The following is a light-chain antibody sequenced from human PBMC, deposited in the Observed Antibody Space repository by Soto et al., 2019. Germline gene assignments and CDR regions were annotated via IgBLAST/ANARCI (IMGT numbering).Light chain of an antibody. V-gene: IGKV1-5*01. CDR2: AAA. CDR3: QQYNSYSRT. CDR1: QSITTY. J-gene: IGKJ1*01. Sequence: DIQMTQSPSSLSASVGDRVTITCRASQSITTYLNWYQQTSGEAPKLLIYAAARLESGVPSRFSGSGSGTEFTLTISSLQPDDFATYYCQQYNSYSRTFGQGTKVDIK.